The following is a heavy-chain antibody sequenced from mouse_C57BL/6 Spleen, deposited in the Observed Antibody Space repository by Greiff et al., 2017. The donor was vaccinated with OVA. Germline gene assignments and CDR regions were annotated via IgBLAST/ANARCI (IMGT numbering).Heavy chain of an antibody. Sequence: QVQLQQSGAELVKPGASVKMSCKASGYTFTSYWITWVKQRPGQGLEWIGDIYPGSGSTNYNEKFKSKATLTVDTSSSTAYMQLSSLTSEDSAVYYCARSGYYGSSLYYYAMDYWGQGTSVTVSS. D-gene: IGHD1-1*01. CDR3: ARSGYYGSSLYYYAMDY. CDR1: GYTFTSYW. V-gene: IGHV1-55*01. CDR2: IYPGSGST. J-gene: IGHJ4*01.